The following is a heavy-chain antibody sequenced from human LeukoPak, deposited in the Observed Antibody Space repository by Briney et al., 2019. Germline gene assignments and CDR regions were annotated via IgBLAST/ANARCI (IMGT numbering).Heavy chain of an antibody. CDR3: ARGGLGYSLTYYFDY. Sequence: PSETLSLTCTVSGGSISSYYWSWIRQPAGKGLEWIGRIYISGSGSTNYNPSLKSRVTISVDTSKNQFSLKLSSVTAADTAVYYCARGGLGYSLTYYFDYWGQGTLVTVSS. V-gene: IGHV4-4*07. J-gene: IGHJ4*02. CDR1: GGSISSYY. D-gene: IGHD5-18*01. CDR2: IYISGSGST.